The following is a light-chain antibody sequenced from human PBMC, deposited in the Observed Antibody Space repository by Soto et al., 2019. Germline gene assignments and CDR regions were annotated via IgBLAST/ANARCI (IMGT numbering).Light chain of an antibody. Sequence: DIQMTQSPSFLSASVGDRVTITCRASQGIRNSLAWYQHKPGKVPKLLIYAASTLYSGASSRFSGSGSGTDFTLTIGSLQPEDVAVYYCQKHSSVPFTFGGGTKVHIK. J-gene: IGKJ4*01. CDR3: QKHSSVPFT. CDR1: QGIRNS. V-gene: IGKV1-27*01. CDR2: AAS.